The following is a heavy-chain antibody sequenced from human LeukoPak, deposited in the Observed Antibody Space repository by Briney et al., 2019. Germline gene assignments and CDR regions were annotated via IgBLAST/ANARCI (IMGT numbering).Heavy chain of an antibody. CDR1: GVSISDYY. J-gene: IGHJ4*02. CDR2: ISSSGGAI. D-gene: IGHD3-3*01. Sequence: GGSLRLSCAASGVSISDYYMSWIRQVPWKWLAWVSYISSSGGAIYYADSVKCRFSISMDNAKNSLYLQMNSLRAEHTAVYYCAREREGGLLEWLPEYWGQGTLVTVSS. V-gene: IGHV3-11*01. CDR3: AREREGGLLEWLPEY.